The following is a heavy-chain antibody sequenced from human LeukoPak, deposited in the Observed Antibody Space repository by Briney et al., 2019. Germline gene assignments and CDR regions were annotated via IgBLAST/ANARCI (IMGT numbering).Heavy chain of an antibody. Sequence: GGSLRLSCAASGFTLITYEMNWVRQAPGKGLEWVSYISSSGSTKNYADSVKGRFTISRDNAENSLSLQMNSLRAEDTAVYYCARRSRAVAGTGWFDPWGQGTLVTVSS. V-gene: IGHV3-48*03. J-gene: IGHJ5*02. CDR3: ARRSRAVAGTGWFDP. D-gene: IGHD6-19*01. CDR1: GFTLITYE. CDR2: ISSSGSTK.